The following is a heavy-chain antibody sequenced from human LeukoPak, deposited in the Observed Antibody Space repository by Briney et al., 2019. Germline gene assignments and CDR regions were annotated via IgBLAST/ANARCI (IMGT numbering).Heavy chain of an antibody. Sequence: GGSLRLSCAASGFTFSSYGMHWVRQAPGKGLEWVAVIWYDGSNKYYADSVKGRFTISRDNSKNTLYLQVNSLRAEDTAVYYCAKDGDYYDSSGYLNYWGQGTLVTVSS. CDR2: IWYDGSNK. CDR1: GFTFSSYG. J-gene: IGHJ4*02. V-gene: IGHV3-33*06. D-gene: IGHD3-22*01. CDR3: AKDGDYYDSSGYLNY.